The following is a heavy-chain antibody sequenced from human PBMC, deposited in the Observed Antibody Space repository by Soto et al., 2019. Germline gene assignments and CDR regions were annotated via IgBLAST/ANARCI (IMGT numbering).Heavy chain of an antibody. V-gene: IGHV3-74*01. D-gene: IGHD1-26*01. CDR1: GFNFRTYW. J-gene: IGHJ3*02. CDR3: ARGRGWYSGQTGGFDI. CDR2: ISGDGSRA. Sequence: EVQLVESGGDLVQPGGSLRLSCAASGFNFRTYWMHWVRQVPGRGLMWVSRISGDGSRADYADSLKGRLTISSDNAKNTLSLEMNSLRAEDTAVYYCARGRGWYSGQTGGFDIWGQGTVVTVSS.